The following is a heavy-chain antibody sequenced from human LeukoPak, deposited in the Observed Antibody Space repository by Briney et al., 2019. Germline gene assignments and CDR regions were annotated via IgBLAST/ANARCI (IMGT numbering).Heavy chain of an antibody. CDR1: GFTFNNYA. CDR3: AKIFHTDGYYLGEHLFDA. Sequence: GGSPRLSCAASGFTFNNYAMSWVRQAPGKGPEWLSAISGSGGSTTDADSVKGRFTTSRDNSKSTLYLQMNSLRAEDTAIYYCAKIFHTDGYYLGEHLFDAWGQGTLVTVSS. V-gene: IGHV3-23*01. J-gene: IGHJ5*02. CDR2: ISGSGGST. D-gene: IGHD3-22*01.